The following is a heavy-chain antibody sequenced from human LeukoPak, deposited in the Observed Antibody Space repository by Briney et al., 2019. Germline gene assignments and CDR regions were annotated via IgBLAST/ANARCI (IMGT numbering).Heavy chain of an antibody. CDR3: ARVTTFDAFDI. D-gene: IGHD1-1*01. J-gene: IGHJ3*02. V-gene: IGHV1-69*05. Sequence: GASVKVSCKASGYTFTGYYMHWVRQAPGQGLEWMGRINPIFGTANYAQKFQGRVTITTDESTSTAYMELSSLRSEDTAVYYCARVTTFDAFDIWGQGTMVTVSS. CDR2: INPIFGTA. CDR1: GYTFTGYY.